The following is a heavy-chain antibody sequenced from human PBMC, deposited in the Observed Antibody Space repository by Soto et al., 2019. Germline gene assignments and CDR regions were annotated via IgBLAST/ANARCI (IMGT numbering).Heavy chain of an antibody. Sequence: NPSETLSLTCTVSGGSISSGGYYWSWIRQHPGKGLEWIGYIYYSGSTYYNPSLKSRVTISVDTSKNQFSLKLSSVTAADTAVYYCARDISGSWYAFDIWGQGTMVTVSS. CDR2: IYYSGST. V-gene: IGHV4-31*03. J-gene: IGHJ3*02. CDR1: GGSISSGGYY. D-gene: IGHD6-13*01. CDR3: ARDISGSWYAFDI.